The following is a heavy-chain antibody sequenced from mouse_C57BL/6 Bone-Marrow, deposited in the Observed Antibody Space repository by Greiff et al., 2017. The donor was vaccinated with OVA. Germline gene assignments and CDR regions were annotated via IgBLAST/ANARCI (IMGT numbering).Heavy chain of an antibody. J-gene: IGHJ4*01. CDR3: VRAGLLWYPYYAMDY. D-gene: IGHD2-1*01. CDR1: GFSFNTYA. CDR2: IRSKSNNYAT. V-gene: IGHV10-1*01. Sequence: EVQLVESGGGLVQPKGSLKLSCAASGFSFNTYAMNWVRQAPGKGLEWVARIRSKSNNYATYYADSVKDRFTISRDDSESMLYLQMNNLKTEDTAMYYCVRAGLLWYPYYAMDYWGQGTSVTVSS.